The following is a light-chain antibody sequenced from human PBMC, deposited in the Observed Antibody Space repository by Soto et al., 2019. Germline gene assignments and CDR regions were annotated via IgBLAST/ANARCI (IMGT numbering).Light chain of an antibody. CDR2: DAS. CDR1: QSVSGY. J-gene: IGKJ4*01. CDR3: QQRSNWPYLT. V-gene: IGKV3-11*01. Sequence: EIALTQSPDTLSLSPGERATLSCRASQSVSGYLGWYQQKPGQAPRLLIYDASNRAYGVPARFRGSGSGTNFTLTIASLEPEDFAVYYCQQRSNWPYLTFGGGTRV.